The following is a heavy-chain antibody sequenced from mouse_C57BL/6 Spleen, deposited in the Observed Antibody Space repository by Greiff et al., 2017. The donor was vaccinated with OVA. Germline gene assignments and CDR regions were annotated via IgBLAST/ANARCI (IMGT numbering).Heavy chain of an antibody. V-gene: IGHV1-50*01. J-gene: IGHJ2*01. CDR1: GYTFTSYW. Sequence: QVQLQQPGAELVKPGASVTLSCKASGYTFTSYWMQWVKQRPGQGLEWIGEIDPSDSYTNYNQKFKGKATLTVDTSSSTAYMQLSSLTSEDSAVYYCARKGTYYGYDGLDYWGKGTTLTVSS. CDR3: ARKGTYYGYDGLDY. D-gene: IGHD2-9*01. CDR2: IDPSDSYT.